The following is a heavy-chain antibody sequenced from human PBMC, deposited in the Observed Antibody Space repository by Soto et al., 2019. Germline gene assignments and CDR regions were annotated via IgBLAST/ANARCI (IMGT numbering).Heavy chain of an antibody. V-gene: IGHV4-59*01. J-gene: IGHJ6*02. CDR1: GGSISSYY. CDR3: ARDYYYYGMDV. Sequence: ETLSLTCTVSGGSISSYYWSWIRQPPGKGLEWIGYIYYSGSTNYNPSLKSRVTISVDTSNNQFSLKLSSVTAADTAVYYCARDYYYYGMDVWGQGTTVTVSS. CDR2: IYYSGST.